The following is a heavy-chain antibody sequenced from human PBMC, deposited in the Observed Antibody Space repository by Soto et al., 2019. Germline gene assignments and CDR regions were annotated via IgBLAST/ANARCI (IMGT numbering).Heavy chain of an antibody. V-gene: IGHV3-30*18. J-gene: IGHJ6*02. CDR2: ISFDGSDK. CDR1: GFTFSNYG. CDR3: AKAYHRGADFWSGYRLYYYYGMDV. Sequence: PVGSLRLSCAASGFTFSNYGMHWVRQAPGKGLEWVAVISFDGSDKNYADSVKGRFTISRDNSKNTLYLQMNSLRAEDTAVYYCAKAYHRGADFWSGYRLYYYYGMDVWGQGTTVTVSS. D-gene: IGHD3-3*01.